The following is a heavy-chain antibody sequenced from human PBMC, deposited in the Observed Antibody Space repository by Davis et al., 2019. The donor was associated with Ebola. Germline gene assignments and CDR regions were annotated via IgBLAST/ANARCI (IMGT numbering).Heavy chain of an antibody. V-gene: IGHV3-74*01. CDR2: INSDGSST. D-gene: IGHD6-19*01. Sequence: GESLKISCAASGFTFSSYWMHWVRQAPGKGLVWVSRINSDGSSTSYADSVKGRFTISRDNAKNTLYLQMNSLRAEDTAVYYCASPYSSGWFWYYGMDVWGQGTTVTVSS. J-gene: IGHJ6*02. CDR1: GFTFSSYW. CDR3: ASPYSSGWFWYYGMDV.